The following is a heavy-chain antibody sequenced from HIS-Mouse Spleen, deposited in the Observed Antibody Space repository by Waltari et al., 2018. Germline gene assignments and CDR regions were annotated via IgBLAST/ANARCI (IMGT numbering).Heavy chain of an antibody. V-gene: IGHV3-30*18. CDR3: AKETTYYDILTGYMGY. J-gene: IGHJ4*02. CDR1: GFTFGSLG. Sequence: VQLVESGGGVVQPGGSRRLSCAACGFTFGSLGRHWVRPAPGKGREWVAVISYEGSNKYYADSVKGRFTISRDNSKNTLYLQMNSLRAEDTAVYYCAKETTYYDILTGYMGYWGQGTLVTVSS. CDR2: ISYEGSNK. D-gene: IGHD3-9*01.